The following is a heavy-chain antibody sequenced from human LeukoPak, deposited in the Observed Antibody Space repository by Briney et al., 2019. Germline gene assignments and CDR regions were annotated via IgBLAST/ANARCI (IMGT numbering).Heavy chain of an antibody. Sequence: GGSLRLSCVGTGFTFDNSAMHWVRQDSGKGLEWVSGISWNGGSIDYVDSVKGRFTISRDNAKNSLYLQMNDLRAEDTAVYFCAKGISRLPIRGPLDNWGQGTLVTVSS. CDR1: GFTFDNSA. D-gene: IGHD5-12*01. CDR3: AKGISRLPIRGPLDN. J-gene: IGHJ4*02. CDR2: ISWNGGSI. V-gene: IGHV3-9*01.